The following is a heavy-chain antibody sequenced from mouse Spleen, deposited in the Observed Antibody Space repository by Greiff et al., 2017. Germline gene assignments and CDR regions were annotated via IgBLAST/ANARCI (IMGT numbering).Heavy chain of an antibody. D-gene: IGHD1-2*01. CDR3: ARDLVRPYWYFDV. J-gene: IGHJ1*01. V-gene: IGHV2-9*02. CDR1: GFSLTSYG. CDR2: IWAGGST. Sequence: QVQLQQSGPGLVAPSQSLSITCTVSGFSLTSYGVHWVRQPPGKGLEWLGVIWAGGSTNYNSALMSRLSISKDNSKSQVFLKMNSLQTDDTAMYYCARDLVRPYWYFDVWGAGTTVTVSS.